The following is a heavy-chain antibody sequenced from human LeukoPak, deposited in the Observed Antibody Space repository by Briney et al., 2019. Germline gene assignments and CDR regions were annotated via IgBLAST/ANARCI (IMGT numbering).Heavy chain of an antibody. D-gene: IGHD3-22*01. Sequence: GGSLRLSCAASGITFSSYDMNWVRQAPGKGLEWVSAITRSSGSTYYTDSVKGRFIISRDNSKNTLFLQMNSLRAEDTAVYYCAEDIPDSSGYFILIKTDTYFDYWGQGTLVTVSS. CDR3: AEDIPDSSGYFILIKTDTYFDY. V-gene: IGHV3-23*01. CDR2: ITRSSGST. CDR1: GITFSSYD. J-gene: IGHJ4*02.